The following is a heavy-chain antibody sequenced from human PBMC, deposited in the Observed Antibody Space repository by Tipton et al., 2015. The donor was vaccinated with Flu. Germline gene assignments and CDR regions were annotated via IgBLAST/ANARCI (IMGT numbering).Heavy chain of an antibody. D-gene: IGHD6-6*01. CDR3: TRCPTYSTSSGP. J-gene: IGHJ5*02. CDR1: GFTFSNAW. V-gene: IGHV3-15*01. Sequence: SLRLSCAASGFTFSNAWMSWVRQAPGKGLEWVGRIKSKTDGGTTDYAAPVKGKFTISRDDSKNTLYLQMNSLKTEDTAVYYCTRCPTYSTSSGPWGQGTLVTVSS. CDR2: IKSKTDGGTT.